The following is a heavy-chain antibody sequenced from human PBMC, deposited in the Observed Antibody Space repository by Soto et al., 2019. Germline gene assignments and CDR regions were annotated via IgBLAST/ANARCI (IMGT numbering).Heavy chain of an antibody. CDR2: ISYSGTT. V-gene: IGHV4-39*01. Sequence: QLQLQESGPGLLKPSETLSLTCTVSVGSISRSGYFWGWIRQSPGKGPEWIGSISYSGTTNYNPPVNSRVTMSGDTSRNQFSLKLSSVNAADRAVYYCVPQDYYETGIDPWGQGILGTVSS. CDR1: VGSISRSGYF. D-gene: IGHD3-22*01. J-gene: IGHJ5*02. CDR3: VPQDYYETGIDP.